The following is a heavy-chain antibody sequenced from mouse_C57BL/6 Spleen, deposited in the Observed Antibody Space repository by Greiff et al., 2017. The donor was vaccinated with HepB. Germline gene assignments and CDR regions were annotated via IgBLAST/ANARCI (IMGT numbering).Heavy chain of an antibody. CDR2: ISSGGDYT. J-gene: IGHJ2*01. V-gene: IGHV5-9-1*02. CDR3: TRNDGYYGFDY. D-gene: IGHD2-3*01. Sequence: DVMLVESGEGLVKPGGSLKLSCAASGFTFSSYAMSWVRQTPEKRLEWVAYISSGGDYTYYADTVKGRFTISRDNARNTLYLQMSSLKSEDTAMYYCTRNDGYYGFDYWGQGTTLTVSS. CDR1: GFTFSSYA.